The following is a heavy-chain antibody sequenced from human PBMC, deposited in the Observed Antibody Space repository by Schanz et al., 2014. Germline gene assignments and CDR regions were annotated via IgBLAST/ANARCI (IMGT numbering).Heavy chain of an antibody. CDR3: ARDRGYCSGGSCLAFDC. CDR1: GFTFSSYA. CDR2: LSGSGGST. J-gene: IGHJ4*02. D-gene: IGHD2-15*01. V-gene: IGHV3-23*01. Sequence: EVQLLESGGGLVQPGGSLRLSCAASGFTFSSYAMSWVRQAPGKGLEWVSALSGSGGSTYYADSVKGRFTISRDNSKNTLYLQMNTLRAEDTAVYYCARDRGYCSGGSCLAFDCWGQGTLVTVSS.